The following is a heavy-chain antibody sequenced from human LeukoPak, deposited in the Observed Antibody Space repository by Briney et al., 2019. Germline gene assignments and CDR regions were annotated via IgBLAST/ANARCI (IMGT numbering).Heavy chain of an antibody. D-gene: IGHD3-9*01. Sequence: ASVTVSCKASGYTLTSYFMHWVREAPGQGLEWMGIINPSGGSTSYAQKFQGRVTMTRDTSTSTVYMELSSVRSEDTAVYYCARECRWCYDIPYYWGQGTLVTVSS. V-gene: IGHV1-46*01. J-gene: IGHJ4*02. CDR1: GYTLTSYF. CDR3: ARECRWCYDIPYY. CDR2: INPSGGST.